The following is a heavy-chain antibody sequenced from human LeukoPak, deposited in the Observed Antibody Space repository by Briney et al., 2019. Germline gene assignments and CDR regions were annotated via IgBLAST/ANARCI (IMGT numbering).Heavy chain of an antibody. D-gene: IGHD3-16*01. J-gene: IGHJ4*02. Sequence: PGGSLRLSCATSGFMFHSYALSWVRRAPGQGLEWVASISGNADVTHYADSVKGRFTISRDTATSTVYLQMDSLRAEDSATYYCAKLWVRFEFGGQGTLVAVSS. CDR2: ISGNADVT. V-gene: IGHV3-23*01. CDR1: GFMFHSYA. CDR3: AKLWVRFEF.